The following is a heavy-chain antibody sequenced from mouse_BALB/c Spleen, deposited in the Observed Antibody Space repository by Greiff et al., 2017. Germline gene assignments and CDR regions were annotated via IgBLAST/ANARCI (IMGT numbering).Heavy chain of an antibody. Sequence: EVKLMESGGDLVKPGGSLKLSCAASGFTFSSYGMSWVRQTPDKRLEWVATISSGGSYTYYPDSVNGRFTISRDNAKNTLYLQMSRLKSEDTAMYYGDTHLKNRTGNWFAYWGQGTLVTVSA. V-gene: IGHV5-6*01. CDR2: ISSGGSYT. CDR3: DTHLKNRTGNWFAY. J-gene: IGHJ3*01. CDR1: GFTFSSYG. D-gene: IGHD2-14*01.